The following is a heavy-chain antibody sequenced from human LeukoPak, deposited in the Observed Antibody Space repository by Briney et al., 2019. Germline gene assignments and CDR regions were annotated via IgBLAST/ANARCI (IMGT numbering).Heavy chain of an antibody. CDR3: ARGVYIAAAQYGY. CDR1: GGSISSYY. Sequence: PSETLSLTCTVSGGSISSYYWSWIRQPPGKGLEWIGYIYYSGTTNYNPSLKSRVTIAVDTSKNQFSPKLSSVTAADTAVYYCARGVYIAAAQYGYWGQGTLVTVSS. J-gene: IGHJ4*02. D-gene: IGHD6-13*01. CDR2: IYYSGTT. V-gene: IGHV4-59*01.